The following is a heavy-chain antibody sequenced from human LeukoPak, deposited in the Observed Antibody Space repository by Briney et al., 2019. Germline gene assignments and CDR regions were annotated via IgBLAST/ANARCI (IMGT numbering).Heavy chain of an antibody. D-gene: IGHD5-24*01. Sequence: GGSLRLSCAASGFTFDDYAMHWVRQAPGKGLEWVSGISWNSGSIGQADSVKGRFTISRDNAKNSLYLQMNSLRAEDTALYYCARWLRPRWFDPWGQGTLVTVSS. V-gene: IGHV3-9*01. CDR2: ISWNSGSI. CDR3: ARWLRPRWFDP. J-gene: IGHJ5*02. CDR1: GFTFDDYA.